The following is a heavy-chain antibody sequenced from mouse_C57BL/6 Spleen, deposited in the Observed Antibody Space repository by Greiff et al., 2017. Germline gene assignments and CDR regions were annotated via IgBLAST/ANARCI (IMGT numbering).Heavy chain of an antibody. CDR1: GYTFTSYW. Sequence: VQLKQPGAELVMPGASVKLSCKASGYTFTSYWMHWVKQRPGQGLEWIGEIDPSDSYTNYNQKFKGKSTLTVDKSSSTAYMQLSSLTSEDSAVYYCARGTTVVGAMDYWGQGTSVTVSS. J-gene: IGHJ4*01. D-gene: IGHD1-1*01. CDR2: IDPSDSYT. V-gene: IGHV1-69*01. CDR3: ARGTTVVGAMDY.